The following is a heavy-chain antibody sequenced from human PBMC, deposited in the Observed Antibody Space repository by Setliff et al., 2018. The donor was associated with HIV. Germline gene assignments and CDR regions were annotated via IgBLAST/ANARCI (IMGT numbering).Heavy chain of an antibody. CDR1: GYTFNNYA. V-gene: IGHV7-4-1*02. D-gene: IGHD3-10*01. Sequence: VASVKVSCKASGYTFNNYALYWVRQAPGQGFEWMGWINTNTGSPTYAQGFTRRCVFSLDPSVRTAYLQITGLKAEDTAVYYCARGGDRMQIWSRFPFDIWGQGTMVTVSS. CDR3: ARGGDRMQIWSRFPFDI. J-gene: IGHJ3*02. CDR2: INTNTGSP.